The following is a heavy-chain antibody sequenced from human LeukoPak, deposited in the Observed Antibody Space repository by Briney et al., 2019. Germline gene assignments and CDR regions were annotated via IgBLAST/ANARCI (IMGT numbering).Heavy chain of an antibody. J-gene: IGHJ6*02. V-gene: IGHV3-64*04. CDR3: ARGLGGFGGFYYYNMDV. D-gene: IGHD3-10*01. CDR1: GFIFSSHA. CDR2: TSANGGST. Sequence: GGSLRLSCSASGFIFSSHAMHWVRQAPGKGLEYVSETSANGGSTYYADSVKGRFIVSRDNSKNTLYMQMNSLRAEDTAVYYCARGLGGFGGFYYYNMDVWGQGTTVTVS.